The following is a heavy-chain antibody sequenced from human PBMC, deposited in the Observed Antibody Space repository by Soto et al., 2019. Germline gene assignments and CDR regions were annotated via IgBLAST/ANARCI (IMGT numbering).Heavy chain of an antibody. Sequence: SETLSLTCTVSCGSISSGGYYWSWIRQHPGKGLEWIGYIYYSGSTYYNPSLKSRVTISVDTSKNQFSLKLSSVTAADTAVYYCARVRCSSTSCYYGWFDPWGQGTLVTVSS. CDR3: ARVRCSSTSCYYGWFDP. D-gene: IGHD2-2*01. CDR1: CGSISSGGYY. CDR2: IYYSGST. J-gene: IGHJ5*02. V-gene: IGHV4-31*03.